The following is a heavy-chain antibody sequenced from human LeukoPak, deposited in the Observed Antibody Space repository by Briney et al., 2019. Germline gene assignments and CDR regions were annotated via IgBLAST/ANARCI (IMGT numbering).Heavy chain of an antibody. J-gene: IGHJ5*02. CDR2: IYSGGST. CDR1: GFTFSTFA. D-gene: IGHD3-10*01. V-gene: IGHV3-53*01. Sequence: GGSLRLSCAASGFTFSTFAMHWVRRAPGKGLEWVSIIYSGGSTFYADSVKGRFTISRDNSKNTLYLQMNSLRAEDTAVYYCAKGYYGSGSYGWFDPWGQGTLVTVSS. CDR3: AKGYYGSGSYGWFDP.